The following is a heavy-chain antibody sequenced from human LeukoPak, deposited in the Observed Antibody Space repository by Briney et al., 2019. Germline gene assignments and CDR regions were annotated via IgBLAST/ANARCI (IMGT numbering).Heavy chain of an antibody. Sequence: ASVKVSCKASGYTFTGYYMHWVRQAPGQGLEWMGWINPNSGGTNYAQKFQGGVTMTRDTSISTAYMELSRLRSDDTAVYYCAKTYYYDSSGSNWFDPWGQGTLVTVSS. J-gene: IGHJ5*02. D-gene: IGHD3-22*01. CDR3: AKTYYYDSSGSNWFDP. CDR2: INPNSGGT. V-gene: IGHV1-2*02. CDR1: GYTFTGYY.